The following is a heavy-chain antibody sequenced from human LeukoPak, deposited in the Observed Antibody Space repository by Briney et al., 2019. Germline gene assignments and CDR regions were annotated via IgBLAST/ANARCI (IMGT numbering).Heavy chain of an antibody. CDR1: GFTFTYYG. V-gene: IGHV3-30*02. D-gene: IGHD2-21*02. CDR3: VRDRDWAFDY. CDR2: VRSDGSDK. J-gene: IGHJ4*02. Sequence: PGGSPRLSCGASGFTFTYYGMHWVRQAPGKGLEWVTFVRSDGSDKYYADSVKGRFTFSRDNSKNTVYLQMNSLRPEDTAVYYCVRDRDWAFDYWGQGTLVTVSS.